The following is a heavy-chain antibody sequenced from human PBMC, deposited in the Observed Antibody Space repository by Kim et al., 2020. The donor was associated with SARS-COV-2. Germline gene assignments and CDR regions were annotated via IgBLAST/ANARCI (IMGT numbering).Heavy chain of an antibody. CDR2: INEDGSET. CDR3: ARGGNYYD. V-gene: IGHV3-7*01. Sequence: GGSLRLFCAASGFTFSRSWLTWLRQTPGKELEWVANINEDGSETYYVDSVKGRFTISRDNANNAFHLQMNSLRVDDTAVYYCARGGNYYDWGHGTLVTVSS. CDR1: GFTFSRSW. D-gene: IGHD1-26*01. J-gene: IGHJ4*01.